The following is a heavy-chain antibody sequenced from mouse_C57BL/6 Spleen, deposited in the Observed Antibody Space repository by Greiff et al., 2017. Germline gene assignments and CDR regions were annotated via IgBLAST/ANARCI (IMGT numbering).Heavy chain of an antibody. J-gene: IGHJ4*01. Sequence: QVKLQQSGAELVRPGASVTLSCKASGYTFTDYEMHWVKQTPVHGLEWIGAIDPETGGTAYNQKFKGKAILTADTSSSTAYMELRSLTSEYYAVYYCTDYADYYAMDYWGQGTSVTVAS. CDR1: GYTFTDYE. D-gene: IGHD1-1*01. CDR2: IDPETGGT. V-gene: IGHV1-15*01. CDR3: TDYADYYAMDY.